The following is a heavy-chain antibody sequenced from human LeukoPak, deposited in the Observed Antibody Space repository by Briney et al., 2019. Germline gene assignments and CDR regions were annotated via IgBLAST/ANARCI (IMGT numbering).Heavy chain of an antibody. J-gene: IGHJ4*02. D-gene: IGHD5-18*01. CDR1: GGSISSHY. Sequence: SETLSLTCTVSGGSISSHYWNWIRQPPGKGLEWIGYIYYSGSTNYNPSLKSRVTISVDTSKNQFSLKLNSVTAADTAVYYCARRRYTYGGDYWGQGTLVTVSS. V-gene: IGHV4-59*11. CDR2: IYYSGST. CDR3: ARRRYTYGGDY.